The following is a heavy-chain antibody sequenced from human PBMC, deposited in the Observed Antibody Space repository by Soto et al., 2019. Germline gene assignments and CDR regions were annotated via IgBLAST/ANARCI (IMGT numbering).Heavy chain of an antibody. Sequence: EVQLVESGGGLVQPGGSLRLSCAASGFTVSSNYMNWVRQAPGKGLEWVSIIYSGGSTYYTDSVKGRFTISRDNSKNTLYLQMNSLRAEDTAVYYCAREDLIWIAAAGTRWFDPWGQGTLVSVSS. CDR1: GFTVSSNY. D-gene: IGHD6-13*01. V-gene: IGHV3-66*01. J-gene: IGHJ5*02. CDR2: IYSGGST. CDR3: AREDLIWIAAAGTRWFDP.